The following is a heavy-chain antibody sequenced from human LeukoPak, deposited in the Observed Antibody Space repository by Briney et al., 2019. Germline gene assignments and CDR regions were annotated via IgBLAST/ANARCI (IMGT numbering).Heavy chain of an antibody. CDR1: GYTFTGYY. V-gene: IGHV1-2*02. J-gene: IGHJ4*02. D-gene: IGHD4-17*01. CDR3: ARDLAYGDYVSGS. CDR2: INPNSGGT. Sequence: ASVKVSCKASGYTFTGYYMHWVRQAPGQGLEWMGWINPNSGGTNYAQKFQGRVTMTRDTPISTAYMELSRLRSDDTAVYYCARDLAYGDYVSGSWGQGTLVTVSS.